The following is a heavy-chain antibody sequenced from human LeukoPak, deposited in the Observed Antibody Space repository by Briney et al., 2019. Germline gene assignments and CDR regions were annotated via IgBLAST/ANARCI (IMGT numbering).Heavy chain of an antibody. CDR3: VLRYFDWFREFDY. V-gene: IGHV3-21*01. CDR2: ISSSSSYI. J-gene: IGHJ4*02. CDR1: GFTFSSYS. D-gene: IGHD3-9*01. Sequence: GGSLRLSCAASGFTFSSYSMNWVRQAPRKGLEWVSSISSSSSYIYYADSVKGRFTISRDNAKNSLYLQMNSLRAEDTAVYYCVLRYFDWFREFDYWGQGTLVTVSS.